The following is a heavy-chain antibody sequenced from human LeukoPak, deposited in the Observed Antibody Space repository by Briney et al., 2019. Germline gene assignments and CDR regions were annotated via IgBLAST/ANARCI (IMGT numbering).Heavy chain of an antibody. CDR1: GFTFSSYG. Sequence: GGSLRLSCAASGFTFSSYGMHRVRQAPGKGLEWVSSISSSSSYIYYADSVKGRFTISRDNAKNSLYLQMNSLRAEDTAVYYCARGPYSSSWYDWFDPWGQGTLVTVSS. J-gene: IGHJ5*02. D-gene: IGHD6-13*01. CDR3: ARGPYSSSWYDWFDP. V-gene: IGHV3-21*01. CDR2: ISSSSSYI.